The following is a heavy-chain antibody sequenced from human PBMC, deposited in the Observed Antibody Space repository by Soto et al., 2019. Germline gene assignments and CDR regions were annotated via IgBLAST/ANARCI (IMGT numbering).Heavy chain of an antibody. CDR2: IIPIFDTQ. CDR1: GGSFNSDA. Sequence: SVKVSCKASGGSFNSDARSWVRQAPRQGIESMGAIIPIFDTQNYAQKLQGRLTITADKSTSTAYMELSGLRSEDAAVYYCARPRLWFGELLSNYYPSYGMDVWGEGTTITVCS. J-gene: IGHJ6*04. D-gene: IGHD3-10*01. V-gene: IGHV1-69*06. CDR3: ARPRLWFGELLSNYYPSYGMDV.